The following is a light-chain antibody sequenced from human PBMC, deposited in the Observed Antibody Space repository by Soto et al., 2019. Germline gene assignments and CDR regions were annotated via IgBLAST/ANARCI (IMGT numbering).Light chain of an antibody. CDR2: DVR. V-gene: IGLV2-14*03. CDR1: MRDVGAYNL. Sequence: QSVLTQPASVSGSAGQWITISCSGTMRDVGAYNLVSWYQQQPSTATKLIIYDVRNPPSGISSRFSGSRSGNTASLTISGHQAEDEGDYYGSAYKARSTLVFGGGTKLTVL. J-gene: IGLJ3*02. CDR3: SAYKARSTLV.